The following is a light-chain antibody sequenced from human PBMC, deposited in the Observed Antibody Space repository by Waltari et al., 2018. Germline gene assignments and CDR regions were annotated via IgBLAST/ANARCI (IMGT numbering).Light chain of an antibody. CDR1: QSVTRA. J-gene: IGKJ1*01. CDR2: GAS. Sequence: EMVLTQSPGTLSLSPGESATLSCRTSQSVTRALAWYQQKPGQAPRLLIYGASNRATGIPDRFRGSGSGTYFSLTISSLEPEDFAVYYCQHYLRLPVTFGQGTKVEVK. V-gene: IGKV3-20*01. CDR3: QHYLRLPVT.